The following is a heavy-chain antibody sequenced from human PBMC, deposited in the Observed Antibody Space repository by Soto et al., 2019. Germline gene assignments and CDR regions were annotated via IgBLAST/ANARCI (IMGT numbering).Heavy chain of an antibody. D-gene: IGHD3-10*01. CDR2: IYYSGST. V-gene: IGHV4-30-4*01. CDR3: ARDHLLLWFGESMNNYYSGMDV. Sequence: SETLSLTCTVSGGSISSGDYYWSWIRQPPGKGLEWIGYIYYSGSTYYNPSLKSRVTISVDTSKNQFSLKLSSVTAADTAVYYCARDHLLLWFGESMNNYYSGMDVWGQGTTVTVSS. J-gene: IGHJ6*02. CDR1: GGSISSGDYY.